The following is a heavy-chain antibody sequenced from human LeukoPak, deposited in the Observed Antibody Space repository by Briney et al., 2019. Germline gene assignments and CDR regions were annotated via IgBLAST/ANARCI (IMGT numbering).Heavy chain of an antibody. CDR2: INPNSGGT. CDR3: ARDRLQLWRRVDY. D-gene: IGHD5-18*01. CDR1: GYTFTGFY. Sequence: GASVKVSCKASGYTFTGFYMHWVRQAPGQGLEWMGWINPNSGGTNYAQKFQGRVTMTRDTSISTAYMELSRLRSDDTAVYYCARDRLQLWRRVDYWGQGTLVTVSS. J-gene: IGHJ4*02. V-gene: IGHV1-2*02.